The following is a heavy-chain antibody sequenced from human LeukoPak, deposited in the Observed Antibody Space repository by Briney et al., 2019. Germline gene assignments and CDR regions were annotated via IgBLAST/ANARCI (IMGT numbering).Heavy chain of an antibody. Sequence: GGSLRLSCADSGFTFGRYWMHWVRQAPGKGLVWVSHITTDGSGTSYADSVKGRFTISRDNANNSLYLQMNSLSADDTAVYYCARDHPAAAPLDSWGQGTLVTVSS. CDR3: ARDHPAAAPLDS. V-gene: IGHV3-74*01. CDR1: GFTFGRYW. D-gene: IGHD6-13*01. J-gene: IGHJ4*02. CDR2: ITTDGSGT.